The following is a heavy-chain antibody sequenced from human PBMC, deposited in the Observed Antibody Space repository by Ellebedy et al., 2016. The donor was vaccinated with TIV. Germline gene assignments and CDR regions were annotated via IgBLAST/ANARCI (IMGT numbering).Heavy chain of an antibody. CDR2: IYPGDSDT. CDR3: ARLGSGFDY. J-gene: IGHJ4*02. D-gene: IGHD6-19*01. V-gene: IGHV5-51*01. CDR1: GYSFTSYW. Sequence: GESLKISCKGSGYSFTSYWIGWVRQMPGKGLEWIGIIYPGDSDTRYSPSFQGQVTISDDNSISTAYLQWSILNASDTAMYYWARLGSGFDYWGQGTLVTVSS.